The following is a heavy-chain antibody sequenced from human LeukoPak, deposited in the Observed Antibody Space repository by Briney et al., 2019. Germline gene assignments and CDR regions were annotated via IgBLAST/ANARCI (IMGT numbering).Heavy chain of an antibody. D-gene: IGHD6-19*01. CDR1: GGSISSYY. J-gene: IGHJ4*02. V-gene: IGHV4-59*01. CDR2: IYYGGNT. CDR3: ARVRYSSGWYPFDY. Sequence: SETLSLTCTVSGGSISSYYWSWIRQPPGKGLEWIGYIYYGGNTNYNPSLKGRVTISVDTSKNQFSLKLSSVTAADTAVYYCARVRYSSGWYPFDYWGQGTLVTVSS.